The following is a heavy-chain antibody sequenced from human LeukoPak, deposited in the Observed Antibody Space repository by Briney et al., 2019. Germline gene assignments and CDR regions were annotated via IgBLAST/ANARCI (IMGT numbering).Heavy chain of an antibody. CDR3: AKCQYYNILTGYYRPLDS. J-gene: IGHJ4*02. V-gene: IGHV3-23*01. CDR2: ISGSGGST. CDR1: GFTFSSYA. Sequence: GGPLRLSCAASGFTFSSYAMSWVRQAPGKGLEWVSAISGSGGSTYYADSVKGRFTISRDNSKNTMYLQMDSLRAEDTAVYYCAKCQYYNILTGYYRPLDSWGQGTLVAVSS. D-gene: IGHD3-9*01.